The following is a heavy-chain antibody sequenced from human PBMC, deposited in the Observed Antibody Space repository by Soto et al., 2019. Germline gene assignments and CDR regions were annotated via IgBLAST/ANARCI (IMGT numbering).Heavy chain of an antibody. J-gene: IGHJ4*02. CDR1: GGTFSSYA. CDR3: AREAVAGLYFDY. CDR2: IIPIFGTA. Sequence: GASVKVSCKASGGTFSSYAISWVRQAPGQGLEWMGGIIPIFGTANYAQKFQGRVTITADESTSTAYMELSSLRSEDTAVYYCAREAVAGLYFDYWGQGTLVTVSS. D-gene: IGHD6-19*01. V-gene: IGHV1-69*13.